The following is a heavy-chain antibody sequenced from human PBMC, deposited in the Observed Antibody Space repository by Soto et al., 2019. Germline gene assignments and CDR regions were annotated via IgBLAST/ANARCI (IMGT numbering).Heavy chain of an antibody. CDR2: IYYSGST. D-gene: IGHD3-9*01. Sequence: SETLSLTCTVSGGSISSGGYYWSWIRQHPGKGLEWIGHIYYSGSTYYNPSLKSRVTISVDTSKNQFSLKLSSVTAADTAVYYCATTDILTGSKYYFDYWGQGTLVTVSS. CDR1: GGSISSGGYY. J-gene: IGHJ4*02. V-gene: IGHV4-31*03. CDR3: ATTDILTGSKYYFDY.